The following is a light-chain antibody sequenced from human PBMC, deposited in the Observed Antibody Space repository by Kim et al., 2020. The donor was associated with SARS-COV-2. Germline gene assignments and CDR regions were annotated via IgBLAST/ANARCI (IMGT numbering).Light chain of an antibody. J-gene: IGLJ3*02. V-gene: IGLV2-14*01. Sequence: GQSITISCTGTSSDVGGYKYVSWYQQHPGKAPKLMIYEVSNRPSGVSNRFSGSKSGNTASLTISGLQAEDEADYYCSSYTSSTTRVFGGGTKLTVL. CDR1: SSDVGGYKY. CDR2: EVS. CDR3: SSYTSSTTRV.